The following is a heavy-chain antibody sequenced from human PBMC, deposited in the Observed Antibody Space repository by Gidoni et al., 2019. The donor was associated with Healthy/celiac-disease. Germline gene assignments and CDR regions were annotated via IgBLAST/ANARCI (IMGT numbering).Heavy chain of an antibody. Sequence: EVQLVESGGGLVKPGGSLRLSCAASGFTFSSYSMNWVRQAPGKGLEWVSSISSSSSYIYYADSVKGRFTISRDNAKNSLYLQMNSLRAEDTAVYYCAREEYDSSSSVYYYYYYMDVWGKGTTVTVSS. D-gene: IGHD6-6*01. CDR3: AREEYDSSSSVYYYYYYMDV. J-gene: IGHJ6*03. CDR1: GFTFSSYS. V-gene: IGHV3-21*01. CDR2: ISSSSSYI.